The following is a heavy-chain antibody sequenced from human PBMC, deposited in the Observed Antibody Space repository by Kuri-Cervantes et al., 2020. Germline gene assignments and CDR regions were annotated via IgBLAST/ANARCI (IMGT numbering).Heavy chain of an antibody. J-gene: IGHJ5*02. CDR1: GDTFSSYS. V-gene: IGHV1-69*13. CDR3: ANGVDGTVGH. CDR2: IIPIFGNA. Sequence: SVKVSCKASGDTFSSYSISWVRQAPGQGLEWMGGIIPIFGNANYAQKFQGRVTITADESTNTAYMELRSLSTDDTAVYYCANGVDGTVGHWGQGTLVTVSS. D-gene: IGHD6-19*01.